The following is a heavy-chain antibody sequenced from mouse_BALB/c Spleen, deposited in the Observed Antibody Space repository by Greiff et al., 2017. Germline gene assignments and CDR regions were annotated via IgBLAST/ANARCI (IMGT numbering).Heavy chain of an antibody. V-gene: IGHV1-69*02. J-gene: IGHJ4*01. Sequence: VKLQQPGAELVKPGASVKLSCKASGYTFTSYWMHWVKQRPGQGLEWIGEIDPSDSYTNYNQKFKGKATLTVDKSSSTAYMQLSSLTSEDSAVYFCARWGGNSSMDYWGQGTSVTVSS. CDR1: GYTFTSYW. CDR3: ARWGGNSSMDY. CDR2: IDPSDSYT. D-gene: IGHD2-1*01.